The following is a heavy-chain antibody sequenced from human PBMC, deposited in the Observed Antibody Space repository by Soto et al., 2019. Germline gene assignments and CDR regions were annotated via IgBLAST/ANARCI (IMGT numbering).Heavy chain of an antibody. D-gene: IGHD1-26*01. CDR2: INPNSGDT. Sequence: ASVKVSYKASGYTFTGYYLHWLGPAPGQGRAWMGWINPNSGDTNYAQKLQGRVTMTRDTSISTAYMELSRLRSDDTAVYYCASDAGSVGATVVWFDPWGQGTLVTVSS. CDR1: GYTFTGYY. V-gene: IGHV1-2*02. J-gene: IGHJ5*02. CDR3: ASDAGSVGATVVWFDP.